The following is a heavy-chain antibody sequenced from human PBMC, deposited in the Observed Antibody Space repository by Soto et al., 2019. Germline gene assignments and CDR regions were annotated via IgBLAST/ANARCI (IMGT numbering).Heavy chain of an antibody. CDR1: GFTFSNYG. CDR2: VTGSGGST. D-gene: IGHD1-1*01. CDR3: ARLTGFISTN. V-gene: IGHV3-23*01. Sequence: GGSLRLSCAASGFTFSNYGMIWVRQAPGKGLEWVSAVTGSGGSTFYTDSVKGRFTISRDNSKNTLYLQINSLKAVDTAVYYCARLTGFISTNWGQGTLVTVSS. J-gene: IGHJ4*02.